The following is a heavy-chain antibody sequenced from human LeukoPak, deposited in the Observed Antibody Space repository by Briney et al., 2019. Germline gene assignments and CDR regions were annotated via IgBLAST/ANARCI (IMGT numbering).Heavy chain of an antibody. J-gene: IGHJ4*02. CDR2: IRSKANSYAT. CDR3: TRRADCSGGSCYYALDY. D-gene: IGHD2-15*01. CDR1: GFTFSGSA. V-gene: IGHV3-73*01. Sequence: GGSLRLSCAASGFTFSGSAMHWVRQASGKGLEWVGRIRSKANSYATAYAASVKGRCTISRDDSKNTAYLQMHRLKTEDTAVYYCTRRADCSGGSCYYALDYWGQGTLVTVSS.